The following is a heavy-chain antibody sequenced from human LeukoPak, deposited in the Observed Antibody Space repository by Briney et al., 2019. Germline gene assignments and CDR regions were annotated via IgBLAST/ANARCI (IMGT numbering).Heavy chain of an antibody. CDR2: ISDSGGST. CDR3: AKGSAYYDILTGYYL. V-gene: IGHV3-23*01. J-gene: IGHJ4*02. CDR1: GFTFSSYA. Sequence: GGSLRLSCAASGFTFSSYAMSWVRQAPGKGLEWVSFISDSGGSTYYADSVKGRFTISRDNSKNTLYLQMNGLRAEDTAVYYCAKGSAYYDILTGYYLWGQGTLVIVSS. D-gene: IGHD3-9*01.